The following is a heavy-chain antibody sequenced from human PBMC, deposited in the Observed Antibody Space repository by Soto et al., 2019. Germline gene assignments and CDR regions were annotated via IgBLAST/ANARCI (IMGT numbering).Heavy chain of an antibody. Sequence: QVQLVESGGGVVQPGRSLRLSCAASGFTFSSYGMHWVRQAPGKGLEWVAVIWYDGSNKYYVDSVKGRFTISRDNSKNTLYLQMNSLRAEDTAVYYCARARYYYGSGSYPIHTYFDYWGQGTLVTVSP. V-gene: IGHV3-33*01. J-gene: IGHJ4*02. D-gene: IGHD3-10*01. CDR2: IWYDGSNK. CDR3: ARARYYYGSGSYPIHTYFDY. CDR1: GFTFSSYG.